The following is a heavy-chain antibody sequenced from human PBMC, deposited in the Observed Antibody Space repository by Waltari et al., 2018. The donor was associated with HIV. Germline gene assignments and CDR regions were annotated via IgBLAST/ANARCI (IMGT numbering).Heavy chain of an antibody. V-gene: IGHV4-34*02. Sequence: QVQLQQWGAGLMKPAETLSLNCAVYGGAFNNFFLSFVRQSPGKDFEGIGEINHSRKSDYNPSLKGRVSLSIDPSKKQFSLQLTSMSVADTAKYYCVRRRWRTTMVFLVKGGVFDIWGQGTEVTVSS. J-gene: IGHJ3*02. D-gene: IGHD2-8*01. CDR2: INHSRKS. CDR1: GGAFNNFF. CDR3: VRRRWRTTMVFLVKGGVFDI.